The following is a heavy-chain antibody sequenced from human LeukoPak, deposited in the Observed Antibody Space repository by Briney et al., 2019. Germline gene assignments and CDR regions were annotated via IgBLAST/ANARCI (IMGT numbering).Heavy chain of an antibody. CDR3: ARVSFRFLGAMVRGKRYYYYMDV. Sequence: PSETLSLTCTVSGGSISSYYWSWIRQPPGKGLEWIGYIYYSGSTNYNPSLKSRVTISVDTSKNQFSLKLSSVTAADTAVYYCARVSFRFLGAMVRGKRYYYYMDVWGKGTTVTVSS. J-gene: IGHJ6*03. V-gene: IGHV4-59*01. CDR2: IYYSGST. D-gene: IGHD3-10*01. CDR1: GGSISSYY.